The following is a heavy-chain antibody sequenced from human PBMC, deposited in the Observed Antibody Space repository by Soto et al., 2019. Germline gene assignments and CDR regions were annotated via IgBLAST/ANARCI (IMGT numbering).Heavy chain of an antibody. J-gene: IGHJ6*02. CDR3: ARVVGNERLGYYYYGMDV. CDR1: GGTFSSYA. V-gene: IGHV1-69*12. D-gene: IGHD1-1*01. CDR2: IIPIFGTA. Sequence: QVQLVQSGAEVKKPGSSVKVSCKASGGTFSSYAISWVRQAPGQGLEWMGGIIPIFGTANYAQKFQGRVTITADESTSTDYMELSSLRSEDTAVYYCARVVGNERLGYYYYGMDVWGQGTTVTVSS.